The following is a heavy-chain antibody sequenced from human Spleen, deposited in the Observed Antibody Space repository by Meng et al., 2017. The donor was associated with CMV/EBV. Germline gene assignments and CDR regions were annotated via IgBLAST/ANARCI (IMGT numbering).Heavy chain of an antibody. CDR3: ARGGSGRYYYGSGRYFDY. V-gene: IGHV3-74*01. J-gene: IGHJ4*02. CDR2: INSDGSST. CDR1: GFTFSNYW. Sequence: GESLKISCAASGFTFSNYWMHWVRQAPGKGLVWVSRINSDGSSTNYADSVKGRFTISRDNAKNTLYLQMNSLRAEDTAVYYCARGGSGRYYYGSGRYFDYWGQGTLVTVSS. D-gene: IGHD3-10*01.